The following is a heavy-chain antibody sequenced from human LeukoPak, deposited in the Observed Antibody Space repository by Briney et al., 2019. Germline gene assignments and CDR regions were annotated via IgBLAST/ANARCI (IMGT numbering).Heavy chain of an antibody. CDR1: GFTFSSYA. CDR3: AKDSNPLAVSGFDY. V-gene: IGHV3-23*01. J-gene: IGHJ4*02. Sequence: GGSLRLSCTASGFTFSSYAMSWVRQAPGKGLEWVSGISGSGVSTYYTNSVKGRFSISSDNSKNTLYLQMNGLRAEDTAIYYCAKDSNPLAVSGFDYWGQGTLVTVSS. D-gene: IGHD6-19*01. CDR2: ISGSGVST.